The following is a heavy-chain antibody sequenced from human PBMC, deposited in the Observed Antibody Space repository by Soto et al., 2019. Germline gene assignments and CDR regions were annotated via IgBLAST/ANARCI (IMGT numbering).Heavy chain of an antibody. D-gene: IGHD3-22*01. J-gene: IGHJ4*02. Sequence: SETLSLTCTVSGGSISSGGYYWSWIRQHPGKGLEWIGYIYYSGSTYYNPSLKSRVTISVDTSKNQFSLKLSSVTAADTAVYSCARVWPYYYDSSGSQGIDYWGQGTLVTVSS. CDR2: IYYSGST. CDR1: GGSISSGGYY. V-gene: IGHV4-31*03. CDR3: ARVWPYYYDSSGSQGIDY.